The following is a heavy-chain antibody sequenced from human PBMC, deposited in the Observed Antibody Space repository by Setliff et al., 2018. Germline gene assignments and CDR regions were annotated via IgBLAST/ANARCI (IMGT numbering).Heavy chain of an antibody. CDR2: INPGGHTT. CDR3: ARDEGYYDRSGYYRPLGY. V-gene: IGHV1-46*02. CDR1: EYTFNSHY. J-gene: IGHJ4*02. D-gene: IGHD3-22*01. Sequence: ASVKVSCKASEYTFNSHYIHWVRQAPGQGLEWMGIINPGGHTTSYAQKFQGRITMARDTSTSTVYMELSSLRSEDTAVYHCARDEGYYDRSGYYRPLGYWGQGTLVTVSS.